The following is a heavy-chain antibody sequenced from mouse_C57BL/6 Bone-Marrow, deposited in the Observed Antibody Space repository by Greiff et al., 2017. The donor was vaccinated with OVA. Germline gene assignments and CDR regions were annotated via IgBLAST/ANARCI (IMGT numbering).Heavy chain of an antibody. J-gene: IGHJ1*03. Sequence: QVHVKQSGAELARPGASVKLSCKASGYTFTSYGISWVKQRTGQGLEWIGEIYPRSGNTYYNEKFKGKATLTADKSSSTAYMELRSLTSEDSAVYFCARTSYYGSSHWYFDVWGTGTTVTVSS. CDR2: IYPRSGNT. V-gene: IGHV1-81*01. D-gene: IGHD1-1*01. CDR1: GYTFTSYG. CDR3: ARTSYYGSSHWYFDV.